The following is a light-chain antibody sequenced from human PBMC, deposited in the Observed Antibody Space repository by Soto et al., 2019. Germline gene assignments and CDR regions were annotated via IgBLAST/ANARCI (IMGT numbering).Light chain of an antibody. CDR2: GAF. J-gene: IGKJ1*01. CDR1: QSVRSNY. Sequence: EILLTQSPGTLSLSPGEGATLSCRASQSVRSNYLAWYQQKPGQAPRLLIYGAFSRATGIPDRFSGSGSGTDFTLTISRLEPEDFAVYYCHQYDKSHWRFGQGTKADIX. V-gene: IGKV3-20*01. CDR3: HQYDKSHWR.